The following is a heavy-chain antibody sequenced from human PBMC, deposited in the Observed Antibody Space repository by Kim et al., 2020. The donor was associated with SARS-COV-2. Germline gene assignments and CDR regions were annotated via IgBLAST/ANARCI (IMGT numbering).Heavy chain of an antibody. Sequence: SETLSLTCTVSGDSISSYYWSWIRQPPGKGLEWIGYIYYTGSTNYNPSLKSRVTISVDTSKNQFSLKLSSVTAADTAVCYCAREQFSSSWFNGWFDPWGQGTLVTVSS. CDR1: GDSISSYY. V-gene: IGHV4-59*01. CDR2: IYYTGST. CDR3: AREQFSSSWFNGWFDP. J-gene: IGHJ5*02. D-gene: IGHD6-13*01.